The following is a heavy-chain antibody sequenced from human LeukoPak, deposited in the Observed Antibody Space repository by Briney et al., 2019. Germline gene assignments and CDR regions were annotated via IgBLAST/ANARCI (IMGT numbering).Heavy chain of an antibody. V-gene: IGHV5-10-1*01. J-gene: IGHJ4*01. CDR3: ARQYYYDSSGLDY. CDR2: IDPSDSYT. CDR1: GYSFTSYW. Sequence: GESLKISCKGSGYSFTSYWISWVRQMPGKGLEWMGRIDPSDSYTNYSPSFQGHVTISADKSISTAYLQWSSLKASDTAMYYRARQYYYDSSGLDYWGQGTLVTVSS. D-gene: IGHD3-22*01.